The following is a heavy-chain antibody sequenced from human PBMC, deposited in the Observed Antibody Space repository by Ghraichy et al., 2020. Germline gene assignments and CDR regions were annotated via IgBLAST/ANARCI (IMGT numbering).Heavy chain of an antibody. CDR1: GGTFSSYA. CDR2: ITPMFETT. J-gene: IGHJ2*01. Sequence: SVKVSCKASGGTFSSYAISWVRQAPGQGLEWMGGITPMFETTNYAQKFQGRVTITADESTSTANMELTSLRSEDTAVYYCARVPSSGWYFNWYFDLWGRGTLVTVSS. CDR3: ARVPSSGWYFNWYFDL. D-gene: IGHD6-19*01. V-gene: IGHV1-69*13.